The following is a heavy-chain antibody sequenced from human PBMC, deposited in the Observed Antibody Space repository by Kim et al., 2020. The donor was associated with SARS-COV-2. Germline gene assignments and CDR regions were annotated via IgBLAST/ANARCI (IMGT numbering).Heavy chain of an antibody. J-gene: IGHJ3*02. V-gene: IGHV3-21*01. CDR3: ARSGSYFGAFDI. D-gene: IGHD1-26*01. Sequence: SYADYVKGRFTISRDNAKNSLYLQMNSLRAEDTAVYYCARSGSYFGAFDIWGQGTMVTVSS.